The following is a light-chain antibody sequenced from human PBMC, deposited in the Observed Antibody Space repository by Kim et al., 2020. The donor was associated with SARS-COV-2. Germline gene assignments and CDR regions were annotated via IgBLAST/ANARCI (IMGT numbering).Light chain of an antibody. CDR1: QDISSW. J-gene: IGKJ1*01. V-gene: IGKV1-12*02. Sequence: VGDRVTISCRANQDISSWLAWYQQKTGKAPKLLIYTASSLQTGVPSRFSGRGSGTDFTLTISSLQPEDFATYFCQQAKNFPWTFGQGTKVDIK. CDR2: TAS. CDR3: QQAKNFPWT.